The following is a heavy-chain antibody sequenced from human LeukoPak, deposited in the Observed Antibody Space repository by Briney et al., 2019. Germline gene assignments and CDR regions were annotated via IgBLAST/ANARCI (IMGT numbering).Heavy chain of an antibody. CDR3: ARTAYYGYFDY. CDR2: IYYSGST. V-gene: IGHV4-59*01. J-gene: IGHJ4*02. Sequence: NTSETLSLTCTVPGGSISSYYWSWIRQPPGKGLEWIGYIYYSGSTNYNPSLKSRVTISVDTSKNQFSLKLSSVTAADTAVYYCARTAYYGYFDYWGQGTLVTVSS. D-gene: IGHD3-10*01. CDR1: GGSISSYY.